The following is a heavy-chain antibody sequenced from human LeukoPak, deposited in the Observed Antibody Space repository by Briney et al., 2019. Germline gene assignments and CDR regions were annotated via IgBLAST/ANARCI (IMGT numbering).Heavy chain of an antibody. J-gene: IGHJ4*02. CDR1: GFTFNTYS. CDR2: ISSSSSYI. Sequence: KAGGSLRLSCAASGFTFNTYSMNWVRQAPGKGLEWVSSISSSSSYIYYADSVKGRFTISRDNSKNTLYLQMNSLRAEDTAVYYCARDALRSDIVVVPAAIWGQGTLVTVSS. CDR3: ARDALRSDIVVVPAAI. D-gene: IGHD2-2*01. V-gene: IGHV3-21*01.